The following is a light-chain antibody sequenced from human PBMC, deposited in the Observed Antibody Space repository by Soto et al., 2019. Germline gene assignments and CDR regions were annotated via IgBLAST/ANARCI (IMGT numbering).Light chain of an antibody. CDR3: QQYNSHWT. Sequence: DIQMTQSPSTLSASVGDRVTITCRASQSISSWLSWYQQKPGKAPNLLIYKASSLESGVPSRFSGSGSGTDFTLTSSILQHDDFATYYRQQYNSHWTFGQGTKVEIK. CDR2: KAS. CDR1: QSISSW. V-gene: IGKV1-5*03. J-gene: IGKJ1*01.